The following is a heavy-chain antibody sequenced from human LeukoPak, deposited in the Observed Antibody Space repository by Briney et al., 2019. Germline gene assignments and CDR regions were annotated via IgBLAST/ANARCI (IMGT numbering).Heavy chain of an antibody. CDR3: ARVSRWLQSYFDY. CDR2: INPNSGVT. J-gene: IGHJ4*02. D-gene: IGHD5-24*01. V-gene: IGHV1-2*02. CDR1: GYTFSGYY. Sequence: ASVKVSCKASGYTFSGYYMHWVRQAPGQGLEWMGWINPNSGVTNYAQKFQGRATMTRDTSISTTYMELNRLRYDDTAVYYCARVSRWLQSYFDYWGQGTLVTVSS.